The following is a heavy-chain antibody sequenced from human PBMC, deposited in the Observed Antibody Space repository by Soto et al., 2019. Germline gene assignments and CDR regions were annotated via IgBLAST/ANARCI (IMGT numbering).Heavy chain of an antibody. CDR1: GGSFSSYY. CDR3: ARGGKRGYTGYGRNYYYCGMDV. V-gene: IGHV4-34*01. J-gene: IGHJ6*02. D-gene: IGHD5-12*01. Sequence: QVHLQQWGAGLLKPSETLSLTCAVYGGSFSSYYWSWVRQPPGKGLEWIGEINHSGSTNNNPSLKSQFTISVDTSKNPFSLKLSSVTAAVTAVYYCARGGKRGYTGYGRNYYYCGMDVWGQGTTVTVSS. CDR2: INHSGST.